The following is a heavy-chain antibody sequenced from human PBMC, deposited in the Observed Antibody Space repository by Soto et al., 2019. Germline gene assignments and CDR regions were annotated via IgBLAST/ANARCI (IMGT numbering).Heavy chain of an antibody. V-gene: IGHV3-21*01. Sequence: GGSLRLSCAASGFTFSSYSMNWVRQAPGKGLEWVSSISSSSSHIYYADSVKGRFTISRDNAKNSLYLQMNSLRAEDTAVYYCARDPPPRYDFWSGPPRMDVWGQGTTVTVSS. CDR1: GFTFSSYS. CDR3: ARDPPPRYDFWSGPPRMDV. D-gene: IGHD3-3*01. CDR2: ISSSSSHI. J-gene: IGHJ6*02.